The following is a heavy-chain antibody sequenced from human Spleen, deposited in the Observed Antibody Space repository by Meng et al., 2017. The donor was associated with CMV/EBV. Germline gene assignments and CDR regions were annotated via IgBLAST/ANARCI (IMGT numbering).Heavy chain of an antibody. J-gene: IGHJ5*02. CDR1: GFTFSDYY. CDR2: ISSSSSYI. V-gene: IGHV3-11*06. Sequence: GGSLRLSCAASGFTFSDYYMSWIRQAPGKGLEWVSSISSSSSYIYYADSVKGRFTISRDNAKNSLYLQMNSLRAEDTAVYYCAREARTSCYPWGQGTLVTVSS. D-gene: IGHD2-2*01. CDR3: AREARTSCYP.